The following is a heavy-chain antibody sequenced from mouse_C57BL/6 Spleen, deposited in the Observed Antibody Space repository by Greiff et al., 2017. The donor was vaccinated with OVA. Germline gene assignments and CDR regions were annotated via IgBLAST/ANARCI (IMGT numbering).Heavy chain of an antibody. J-gene: IGHJ3*01. D-gene: IGHD1-1*01. V-gene: IGHV2-6*01. CDR1: GFSLTSYG. CDR2: IWGVGST. Sequence: VQVVESGPGLVAPSQSLSITCTVSGFSLTSYGVDWVRQSPGKGLEWLGVIWGVGSTNYNSALKSRLSISKDNSKSQVFLKMNSLQTDDTAMYYCASYYGSRFAYWGQGTLVTVSA. CDR3: ASYYGSRFAY.